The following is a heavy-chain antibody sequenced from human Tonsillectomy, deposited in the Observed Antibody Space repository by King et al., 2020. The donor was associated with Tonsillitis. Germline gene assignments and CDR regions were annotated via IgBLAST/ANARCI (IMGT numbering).Heavy chain of an antibody. CDR1: GFIVSSNY. CDR2: LYSGGST. J-gene: IGHJ3*02. CDR3: AREGWNEGAFDI. D-gene: IGHD1-1*01. Sequence: DVQLVESGGGLVQPGGSLRLSCAASGFIVSSNYMSWVRQAPGKGLEWVSVLYSGGSTSYADSVKGRFTISRDNSKNTLYLQMNSLRAEDTAVYYCAREGWNEGAFDIWGQGKLVTVSS. V-gene: IGHV3-66*01.